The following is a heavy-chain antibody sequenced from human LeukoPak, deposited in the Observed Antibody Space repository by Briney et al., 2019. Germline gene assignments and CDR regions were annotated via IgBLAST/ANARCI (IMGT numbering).Heavy chain of an antibody. J-gene: IGHJ6*02. CDR3: ARDLSVGDILTGYFYYYYGMDV. D-gene: IGHD3-9*01. Sequence: SQTLSLTCAISGDSVSSNSAAWNWIRQSPSRGLEWLGRTYYRSKCYNDYAVSVKSRITINPDTSKNQFSLQLNSVTPEDTAVYYCARDLSVGDILTGYFYYYYGMDVWGQGTTVTVSS. CDR2: TYYRSKCYN. V-gene: IGHV6-1*01. CDR1: GDSVSSNSAA.